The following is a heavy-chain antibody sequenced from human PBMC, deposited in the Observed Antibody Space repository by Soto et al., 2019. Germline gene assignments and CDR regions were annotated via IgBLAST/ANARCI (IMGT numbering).Heavy chain of an antibody. Sequence: QVQLVESGGGVVQPGRSLRLSCAASGFTFSSYGMHWVRQAPGKGLEWVAVIWYDGSNKYYADSVKGRFTISRDNSKNTLYLQMNSLRAEDTAVYYCARDGPKNYYYYGMDVWGQGTTVTVSS. J-gene: IGHJ6*02. CDR3: ARDGPKNYYYYGMDV. V-gene: IGHV3-33*01. CDR2: IWYDGSNK. CDR1: GFTFSSYG.